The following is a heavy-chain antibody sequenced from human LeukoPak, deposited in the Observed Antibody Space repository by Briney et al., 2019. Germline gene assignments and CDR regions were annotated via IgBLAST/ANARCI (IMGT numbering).Heavy chain of an antibody. CDR3: ARGVTMVVSSRAFDL. CDR1: GFTFGDYY. CDR2: ISSSGTTI. V-gene: IGHV3-11*04. J-gene: IGHJ3*01. D-gene: IGHD4/OR15-4a*01. Sequence: PGGSLRLSGAATGFTFGDYYMTWIRQAPGKGLEWVSYISSSGTTIYYADSVKGRFTISRDNAKNSLYLQMDSLRAEETAVYFCARGVTMVVSSRAFDLWGQGTLVTVSS.